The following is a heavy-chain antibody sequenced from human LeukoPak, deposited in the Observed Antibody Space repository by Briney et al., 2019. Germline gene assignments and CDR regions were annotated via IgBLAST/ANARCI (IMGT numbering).Heavy chain of an antibody. D-gene: IGHD7-27*01. Sequence: GGSLRLSCAASGFTVSTNYMSWVRQSPGKGLEWVSVIYSGGSPYYADSVKGRFTISRDNSKNTLYLQTNSLRVEDTAMYYCARKLGTVDDYWGQGTLVTVSS. CDR2: IYSGGSP. CDR3: ARKLGTVDDY. CDR1: GFTVSTNY. J-gene: IGHJ4*02. V-gene: IGHV3-53*01.